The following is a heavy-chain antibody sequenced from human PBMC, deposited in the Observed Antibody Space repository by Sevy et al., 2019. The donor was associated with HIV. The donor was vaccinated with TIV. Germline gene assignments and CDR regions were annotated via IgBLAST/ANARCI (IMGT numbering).Heavy chain of an antibody. J-gene: IGHJ4*02. V-gene: IGHV3-30*18. CDR2: ISYDESKK. CDR3: AKDLHEYDPKSVPDY. Sequence: GGSLRLSCVTSGFTSKKFGMHWVRQAPGKGPEWVAIISYDESKKYYGESVKGRFTISRDISKNTLYLQMDRPTTEDTAVYYCAKDLHEYDPKSVPDYWGQGTKVTVSS. CDR1: GFTSKKFG. D-gene: IGHD3-3*01.